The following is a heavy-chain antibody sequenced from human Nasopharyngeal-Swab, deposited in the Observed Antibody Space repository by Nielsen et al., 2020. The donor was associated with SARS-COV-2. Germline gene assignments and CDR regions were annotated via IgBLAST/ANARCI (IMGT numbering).Heavy chain of an antibody. CDR3: AKESLTMIVVVTPDAFDI. CDR2: ISGDGGST. Sequence: LKISCAASGFTFDDYAMHWVRQAPGKGLEWVSLISGDGGSTYYADSVKGRFTISRDNSKNSLYLQMNSLRTEDTALYYCAKESLTMIVVVTPDAFDIWGQGTMVTVSS. J-gene: IGHJ3*02. CDR1: GFTFDDYA. D-gene: IGHD3-22*01. V-gene: IGHV3-43*02.